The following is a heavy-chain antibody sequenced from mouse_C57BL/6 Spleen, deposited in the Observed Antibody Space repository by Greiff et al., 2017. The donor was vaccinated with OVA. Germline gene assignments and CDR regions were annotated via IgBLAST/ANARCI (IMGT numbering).Heavy chain of an antibody. CDR3: AREEDIYYYGSSSYWYFDV. CDR2: IYPRSGNT. J-gene: IGHJ1*03. D-gene: IGHD1-1*01. V-gene: IGHV1-81*01. Sequence: VKLLESGAELARPGASVKLSCKASGYTFTSYGISWVKQRTGQGLEWIGEIYPRSGNTYYNEKFKGKATLTADKSSSTAYMELRSLTSEDSAVYFCAREEDIYYYGSSSYWYFDVWGTGTTVTVSS. CDR1: GYTFTSYG.